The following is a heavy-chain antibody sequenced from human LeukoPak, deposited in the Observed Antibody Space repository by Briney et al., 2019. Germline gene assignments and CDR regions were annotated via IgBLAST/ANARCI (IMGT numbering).Heavy chain of an antibody. CDR2: IYYSGST. CDR1: GVSISSSSYY. CDR3: ARGGKRRIGYDNPFDY. D-gene: IGHD3-22*01. J-gene: IGHJ4*02. Sequence: PSETLSLTCTVSGVSISSSSYYWGWIRQPPGKGLEWIGSIYYSGSTYYNPSLKSRVTISVDTSKNQFSLKLSSVTAADTAVYYCARGGKRRIGYDNPFDYWGQGTLVTVSS. V-gene: IGHV4-39*01.